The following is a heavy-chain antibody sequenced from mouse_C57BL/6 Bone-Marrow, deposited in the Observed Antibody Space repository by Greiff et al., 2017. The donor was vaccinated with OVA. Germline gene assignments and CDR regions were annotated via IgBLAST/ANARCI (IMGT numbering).Heavy chain of an antibody. J-gene: IGHJ1*03. V-gene: IGHV1-26*01. CDR3: ARFYYYGSSPYWYFDV. CDR2: INPNNGGT. CDR1: GYTFTDYY. Sequence: EVQLQQSGPELVKPGDSVKISCKASGYTFTDYYMNWVKQSHGKSLEWIGDINPNNGGTSYNQKFKGKATLTVDKSSSTAYMELRSLTSEDSAVYYCARFYYYGSSPYWYFDVWGTGTTVTVSS. D-gene: IGHD1-1*01.